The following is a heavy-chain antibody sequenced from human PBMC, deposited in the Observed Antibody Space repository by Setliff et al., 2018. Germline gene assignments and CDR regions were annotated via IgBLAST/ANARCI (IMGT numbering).Heavy chain of an antibody. Sequence: SETLSLTCAVYGGSFSGYYWSWIRQPPGKGLEWIGETNHSGSTNYNPSLKSRVTITVDTSKNQFSLKLSSVTAADTAVYYCARGGYSRGPPVYYFDYWGQGTLVTVSS. CDR1: GGSFSGYY. D-gene: IGHD5-12*01. J-gene: IGHJ4*02. CDR2: TNHSGST. V-gene: IGHV4-34*01. CDR3: ARGGYSRGPPVYYFDY.